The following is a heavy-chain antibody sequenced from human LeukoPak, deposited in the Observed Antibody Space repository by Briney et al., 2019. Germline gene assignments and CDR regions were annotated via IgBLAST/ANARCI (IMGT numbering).Heavy chain of an antibody. CDR1: GFTFSSYA. CDR2: ISGSGGST. D-gene: IGHD3-22*01. J-gene: IGHJ4*02. CDR3: AKSSSGGTDFDY. V-gene: IGHV3-23*01. Sequence: GGSLRLSCAASGFTFSSYAVSWVRQAPGKGLEWVSAISGSGGSTYYADSVKGRFTISRDNSKNTLYLQMNSLRAEDTAVYCCAKSSSGGTDFDYWGQGTLVTVSS.